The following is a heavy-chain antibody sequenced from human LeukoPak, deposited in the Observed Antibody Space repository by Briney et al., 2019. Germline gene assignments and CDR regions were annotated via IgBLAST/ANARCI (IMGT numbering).Heavy chain of an antibody. D-gene: IGHD5-18*01. V-gene: IGHV3-30*03. Sequence: GGSLRLSCAASGFTFSSYGMHWVRQAPGKGLEWVAVISYDGSNKYYADSVKGRFTISRDNSKNTLYLQMNSLRAEDTAVYYCARVSYSYGTFDYWGQGTLVTVSS. CDR2: ISYDGSNK. J-gene: IGHJ4*02. CDR1: GFTFSSYG. CDR3: ARVSYSYGTFDY.